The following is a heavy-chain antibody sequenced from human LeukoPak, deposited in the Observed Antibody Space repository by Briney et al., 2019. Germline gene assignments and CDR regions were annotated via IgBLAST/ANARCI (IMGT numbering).Heavy chain of an antibody. CDR1: GYTFTGYY. V-gene: IGHV1-2*02. CDR2: INPNSGGT. J-gene: IGHJ4*02. CDR3: ARKWIFSSGYYYFDY. D-gene: IGHD3-22*01. Sequence: ASVKVSCKASGYTFTGYYMHWVRQAPGQGLEWMGWINPNSGGTNYAQKFQGRVTMTSDTSISTAYMELSRQTSDDTAVYYCARKWIFSSGYYYFDYWGQGTLVTVSS.